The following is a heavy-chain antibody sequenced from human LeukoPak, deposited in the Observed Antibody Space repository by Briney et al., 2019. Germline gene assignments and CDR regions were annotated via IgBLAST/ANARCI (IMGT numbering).Heavy chain of an antibody. CDR1: GGSINTYY. CDR2: VYQTGHT. Sequence: SETLSLTCTVSGGSINTYYWSWIRQPPGKGLEWIAYVYQTGHTNYNPSFTSRATISIDTSKNQFSLKLSSVSAADTAVYYCARSIFGVVSFDSWGQGTLVTVSS. V-gene: IGHV4-59*01. J-gene: IGHJ4*02. CDR3: ARSIFGVVSFDS. D-gene: IGHD3-3*01.